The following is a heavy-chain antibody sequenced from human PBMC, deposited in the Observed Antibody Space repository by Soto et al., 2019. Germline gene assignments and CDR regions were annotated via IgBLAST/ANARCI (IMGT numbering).Heavy chain of an antibody. D-gene: IGHD3-3*01. CDR3: AKSSLPPALRFLEWFTPFDY. Sequence: GGSLRLSCAASGFTFSSYAMSWVRQAPGKGLEWVSAISGSGGSTYYADSVKGRFTISRDNSKNTLFLQMNSLRAEDTAVYYCAKSSLPPALRFLEWFTPFDYWGQGTLVTVSS. CDR2: ISGSGGST. CDR1: GFTFSSYA. V-gene: IGHV3-23*01. J-gene: IGHJ4*02.